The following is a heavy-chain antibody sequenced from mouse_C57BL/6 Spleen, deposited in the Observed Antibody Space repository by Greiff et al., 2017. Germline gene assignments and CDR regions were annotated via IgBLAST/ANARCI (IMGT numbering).Heavy chain of an antibody. CDR2: ISGGGGNT. D-gene: IGHD3-2*02. J-gene: IGHJ3*01. Sequence: EVMLVESGGGLVKPGGSLKLSCAASGFTFSSYTMSWVRQTPEKRLEWVATISGGGGNTYYPDSVKGRFTISRDNAKNTLYLQMSSLRSEDTALYYCARLDSSDSWFAYWGQGTLVTVSA. CDR1: GFTFSSYT. V-gene: IGHV5-9*01. CDR3: ARLDSSDSWFAY.